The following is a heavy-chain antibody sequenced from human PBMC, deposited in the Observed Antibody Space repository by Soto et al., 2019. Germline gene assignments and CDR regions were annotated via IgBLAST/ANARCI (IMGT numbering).Heavy chain of an antibody. Sequence: PGGSLRLSCAASGFTFSSYVMVWVRQAPGKGLEWVSVISGSGGSTYYADSVRGRFTISRDNSKNALYLQMNSLRAEDTAVYYCAKGIRGSGSYYAFDIWGQGTMVTVSS. CDR3: AKGIRGSGSYYAFDI. V-gene: IGHV3-23*01. D-gene: IGHD3-10*01. CDR2: ISGSGGST. J-gene: IGHJ3*02. CDR1: GFTFSSYV.